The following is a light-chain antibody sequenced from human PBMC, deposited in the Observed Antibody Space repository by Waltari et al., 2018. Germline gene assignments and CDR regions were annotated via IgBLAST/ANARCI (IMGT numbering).Light chain of an antibody. J-gene: IGKJ1*01. CDR1: QSLLHSDGRAR. CDR2: AVS. CDR3: MQNIQLPT. V-gene: IGKV2D-29*02. Sequence: EIVMTQAPLSLSVTPGQPASMSCKSSQSLLHSDGRARLYWYLQKPGQSPQLLISAVSNRFSGVTERFSGSGSGTDFTLKISRVEAEDVGVYFCMQNIQLPTFGQGTKVEIE.